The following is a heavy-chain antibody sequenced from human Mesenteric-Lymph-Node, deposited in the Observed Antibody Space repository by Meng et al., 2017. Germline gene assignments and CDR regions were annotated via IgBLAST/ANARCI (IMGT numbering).Heavy chain of an antibody. D-gene: IGHD4-17*01. J-gene: IGHJ4*02. CDR3: ASSDGDYVIY. CDR2: IYYSGST. CDR1: GGSISSSSYY. V-gene: IGHV4-39*07. Sequence: PLQEWGPGLVRPSETLSPTCTVSGGSISSSSYYWGWIRQPPGKGLEWIGSIYYSGSTYYNPSLKSRVTISVDTSKNQFSLKLSSVTAADTAVYYCASSDGDYVIYWGQGTLVTVSS.